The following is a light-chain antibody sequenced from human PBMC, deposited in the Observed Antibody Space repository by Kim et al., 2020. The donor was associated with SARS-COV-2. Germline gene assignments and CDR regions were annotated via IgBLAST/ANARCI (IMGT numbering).Light chain of an antibody. CDR2: QDS. Sequence: VSPGQTASITCSGDKVGDKYACWYQQKPGQSPVLVIYQDSKRPSGIPERFSGSNSGNTATLTISRTQAMDEADYYCQAWDSSTKVFGTGTKVTVL. V-gene: IGLV3-1*01. CDR1: KVGDKY. CDR3: QAWDSSTKV. J-gene: IGLJ1*01.